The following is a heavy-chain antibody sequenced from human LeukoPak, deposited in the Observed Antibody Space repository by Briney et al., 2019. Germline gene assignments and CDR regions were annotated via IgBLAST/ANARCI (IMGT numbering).Heavy chain of an antibody. CDR1: GFTFSSYA. Sequence: TGGSLRLSCAASGFTFSSYAMNWVRQAPGKGLEWVSSLSGSGDYTYYADSVKGRFTISRDNSKNTLYLQMNRLRAEDTAVYYCAKTTGYYSSSPLDYWGQGTLVTVSS. D-gene: IGHD3-9*01. CDR2: LSGSGDYT. J-gene: IGHJ4*02. V-gene: IGHV3-23*01. CDR3: AKTTGYYSSSPLDY.